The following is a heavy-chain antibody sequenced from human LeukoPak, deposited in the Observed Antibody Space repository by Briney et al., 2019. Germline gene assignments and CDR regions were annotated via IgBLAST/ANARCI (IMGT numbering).Heavy chain of an antibody. D-gene: IGHD6-19*01. CDR1: GGSVSSGSYY. J-gene: IGHJ6*03. Sequence: SETLSLTCTVSGGSVSSGSYYWSWIRQSPGKGLEWIGYFYYSRGTTYNPSLRSRATISADTSQNQFSLKLRSVTAADTAVYYCARAISAWSYFYYMDVWGKGTTVTVSS. CDR2: FYYSRGT. V-gene: IGHV4-61*01. CDR3: ARAISAWSYFYYMDV.